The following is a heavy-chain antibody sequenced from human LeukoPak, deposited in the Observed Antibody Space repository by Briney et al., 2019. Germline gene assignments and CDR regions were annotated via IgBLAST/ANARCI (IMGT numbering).Heavy chain of an antibody. V-gene: IGHV4-39*07. J-gene: IGHJ4*02. CDR3: ARDQDYDYVWGSYRAFLYYFDY. CDR1: GGSISSSSYY. CDR2: IYYSGST. D-gene: IGHD3-16*01. Sequence: NPSETLSLTCTVSGGSISSSSYYWGWIRQPPGKGLEWIGSIYYSGSTYYNPSLKSRVTISVDTSKNQFSLKLSSVTAADTAVYYCARDQDYDYVWGSYRAFLYYFDYWGQGTLVTVSS.